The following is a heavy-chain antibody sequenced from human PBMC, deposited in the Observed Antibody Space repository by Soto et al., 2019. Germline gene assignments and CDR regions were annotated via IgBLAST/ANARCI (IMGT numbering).Heavy chain of an antibody. J-gene: IGHJ6*02. D-gene: IGHD5-12*01. CDR2: INPNSGGT. Sequence: ASVKVSCKASGYTFTGYYMHWVRQAPGQGLEWMGWINPNSGGTNYAQKFQGWVTMTRDTSISTAYMELSRLRSDDTAVYYCARGIVVPDIVATRDYYGMDVWGQGTTVTVSS. V-gene: IGHV1-2*04. CDR1: GYTFTGYY. CDR3: ARGIVVPDIVATRDYYGMDV.